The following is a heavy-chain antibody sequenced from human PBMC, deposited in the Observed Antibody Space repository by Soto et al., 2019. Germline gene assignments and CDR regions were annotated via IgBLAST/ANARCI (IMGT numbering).Heavy chain of an antibody. CDR1: GFTFSIYG. V-gene: IGHV3-33*01. J-gene: IGHJ6*02. CDR2: IWYDGSNK. CDR3: ARDPTEKLWLDSYYYGMDV. D-gene: IGHD5-18*01. Sequence: PGGSLRLSCASSGFTFSIYGMHWVRQAPGKGLEWVAVIWYDGSNKYYADSVKGRFAISRDNSKNTLYLQMNSLRAEDTAVYYCARDPTEKLWLDSYYYGMDVWGQGTTVTVSS.